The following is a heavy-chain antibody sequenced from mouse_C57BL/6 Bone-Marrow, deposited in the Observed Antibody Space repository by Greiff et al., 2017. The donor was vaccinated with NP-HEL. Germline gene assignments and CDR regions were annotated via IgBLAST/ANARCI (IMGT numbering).Heavy chain of an antibody. Sequence: EVNVVESGGDLVKPGGSLKLSCAASGFTFSSYGMSWVRQTPDKRLEWVATISSGGSYTYYPDSVKGRFTISRDNAKNTLYLQMSRLKSEDTAMYYCARREGDYWGQGTTLTVSS. CDR2: ISSGGSYT. CDR3: ARREGDY. J-gene: IGHJ2*01. V-gene: IGHV5-6*02. CDR1: GFTFSSYG.